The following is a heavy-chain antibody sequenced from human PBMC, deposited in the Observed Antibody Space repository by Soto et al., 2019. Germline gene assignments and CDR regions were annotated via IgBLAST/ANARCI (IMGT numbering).Heavy chain of an antibody. V-gene: IGHV3-30*18. CDR3: TKWNGGFDY. D-gene: IGHD3-16*01. CDR1: GFTFSSYG. Sequence: QVQLVESGGGVVQPGKSLRLSCAASGFTFSSYGVHWVRQAPGMGLEWVAVISYDGSYKYYADSVKGRFTISRDNSKNTLYLQMNSLRAEDTAVYYCTKWNGGFDYWGQGTLVTVSS. J-gene: IGHJ4*02. CDR2: ISYDGSYK.